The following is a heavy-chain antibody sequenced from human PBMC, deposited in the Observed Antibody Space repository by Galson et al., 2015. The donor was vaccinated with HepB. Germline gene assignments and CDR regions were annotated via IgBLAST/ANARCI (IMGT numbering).Heavy chain of an antibody. D-gene: IGHD2-15*01. J-gene: IGHJ4*02. CDR2: VTSSGGKT. Sequence: SLRLSCAASGFTFTRYAMTWVRQAPGKGLGWVASVTSSGGKTHYTDSVKGRFTISRDNSKNILFLQLNSLRAEDTAVYYCAKDGIMVANNPYHFHYWGQGTLVTVSS. CDR1: GFTFTRYA. CDR3: AKDGIMVANNPYHFHY. V-gene: IGHV3-23*01.